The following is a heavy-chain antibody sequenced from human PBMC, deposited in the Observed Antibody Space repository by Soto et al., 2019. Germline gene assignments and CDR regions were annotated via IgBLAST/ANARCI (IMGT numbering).Heavy chain of an antibody. Sequence: SETLSLTCTVSGGSISSSSYYWGWIRQPPGKGLEWIGSIYYSGSTYYNPSLKSRVTISVDTSKNEFSLRLNSVTAADTAVYYCAGQTFTIAAASYGRSNWFDPWGPGTLVTVSS. CDR1: GGSISSSSYY. CDR3: AGQTFTIAAASYGRSNWFDP. CDR2: IYYSGST. D-gene: IGHD6-25*01. J-gene: IGHJ5*02. V-gene: IGHV4-39*01.